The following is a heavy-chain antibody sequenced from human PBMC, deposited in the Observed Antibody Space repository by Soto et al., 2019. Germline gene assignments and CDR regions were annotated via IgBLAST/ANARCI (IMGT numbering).Heavy chain of an antibody. Sequence: QVQLEQSGAEVKKPGSSVKVSCKASGGTLSDHGVAWLRQAPGQRLEWMGGTIPVFNAPKYAPKFQGRVTIAADKSTNIAYMELSSLRSEDTALYYCARAVFDSGNHYTGPPAFDIWGQGTMVIVSS. V-gene: IGHV1-69*06. J-gene: IGHJ3*02. CDR3: ARAVFDSGNHYTGPPAFDI. CDR2: TIPVFNAP. D-gene: IGHD3-10*01. CDR1: GGTLSDHG.